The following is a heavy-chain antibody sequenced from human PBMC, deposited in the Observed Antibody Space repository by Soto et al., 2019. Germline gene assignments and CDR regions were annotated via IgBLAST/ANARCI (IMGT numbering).Heavy chain of an antibody. CDR2: ISSSSSYI. CDR3: ATDSYYYDSGGYRNWFDP. Sequence: EVQLVESGGGLVKPGGSLRLSCAASGFTFSSYSMNWVRQAPGKGLEWVSSISSSSSYIYYADSVKGRFTISRDNAKNSPYLQMNSLRAEDTAVYYSATDSYYYDSGGYRNWFDPWGQGNLVTVSS. CDR1: GFTFSSYS. V-gene: IGHV3-21*01. D-gene: IGHD3-22*01. J-gene: IGHJ5*02.